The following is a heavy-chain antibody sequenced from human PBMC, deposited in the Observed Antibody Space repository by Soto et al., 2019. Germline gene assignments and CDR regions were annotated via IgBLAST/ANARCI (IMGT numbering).Heavy chain of an antibody. Sequence: QLQLQESGPGLVKPSETLSLTCTVSGGSISSSSYYWGWIRQPPGKGLEWIGSIYYSGSTYYNPSLTSRVTISVDTSKNQFSLKLSSVTAADTAVYYCARHYLPQGPLRITRIRGWFDPWGQGTLVTVSS. CDR3: ARHYLPQGPLRITRIRGWFDP. J-gene: IGHJ5*02. D-gene: IGHD3-22*01. V-gene: IGHV4-39*01. CDR2: IYYSGST. CDR1: GGSISSSSYY.